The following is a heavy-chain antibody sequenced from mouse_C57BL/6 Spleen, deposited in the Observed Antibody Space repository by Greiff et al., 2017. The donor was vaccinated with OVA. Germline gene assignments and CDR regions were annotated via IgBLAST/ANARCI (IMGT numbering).Heavy chain of an antibody. CDR2: IYPGDGDT. Sequence: VQLVESGAELVKPGASVKISCKASGYAFSSYWMNWVKQRPGKGLEWIGQIYPGDGDTNYNGKFKGKATLTADKSSSTAYMQLSSLTSEDSAVYFCASSNWAWFAYWGQGTLVTVSA. CDR3: ASSNWAWFAY. CDR1: GYAFSSYW. D-gene: IGHD4-1*01. V-gene: IGHV1-80*01. J-gene: IGHJ3*01.